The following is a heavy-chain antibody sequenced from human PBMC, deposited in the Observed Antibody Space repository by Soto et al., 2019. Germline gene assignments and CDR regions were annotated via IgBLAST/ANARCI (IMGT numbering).Heavy chain of an antibody. CDR2: VNPNGEST. D-gene: IGHD2-21*02. CDR1: GYSSSNYY. CDR3: ASVTTIWSN. J-gene: IGHJ4*02. V-gene: IGHV1-46*01. Sequence: GYSSSNYYTHWVRQAPGQGLEWMGIVNPNGESTNYAQRFQGRVALTRDTSTNTDYMELSRLTSDDTAIYFCASVTTIWSNWGQGTLVTVSS.